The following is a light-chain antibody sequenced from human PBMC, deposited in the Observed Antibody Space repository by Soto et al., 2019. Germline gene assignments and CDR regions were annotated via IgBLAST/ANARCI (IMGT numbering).Light chain of an antibody. CDR1: SSNIGSTT. CDR3: AAWDDRLNGPV. Sequence: QSVLTQPPSASGTPGQRVSISCSGSSSNIGSTTVNWYQQLPGTAPKLLIYTNDQRPSGVPDRFSGSKSDTSASLAISGLQSEDEADYYCAAWDDRLNGPVFGGGTQLTVL. J-gene: IGLJ2*01. CDR2: TND. V-gene: IGLV1-44*01.